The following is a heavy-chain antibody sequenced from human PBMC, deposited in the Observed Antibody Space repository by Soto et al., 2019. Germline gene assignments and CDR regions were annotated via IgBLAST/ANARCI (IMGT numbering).Heavy chain of an antibody. CDR2: ISSRNTYI. Sequence: EVQLVESGGGLVKPGGSLRLSCATSGFTFSNYIMNWVRQAPGKGLEWVASISSRNTYIYYAASVRGRFTISRDNAKNSLYLQIDNLRVEDTATYYCARVILDGGSYPDYWGQGTLVTVSS. V-gene: IGHV3-21*02. J-gene: IGHJ4*02. CDR3: ARVILDGGSYPDY. CDR1: GFTFSNYI. D-gene: IGHD3-10*01.